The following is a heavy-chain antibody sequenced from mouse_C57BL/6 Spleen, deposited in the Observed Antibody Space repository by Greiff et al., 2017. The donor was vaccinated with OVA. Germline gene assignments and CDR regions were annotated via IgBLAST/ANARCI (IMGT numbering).Heavy chain of an antibody. D-gene: IGHD2-4*01. CDR2: IDPSDSYT. CDR3: ARAVYEYDAWFAY. V-gene: IGHV1-69*01. CDR1: GYTFTSYW. Sequence: QVQLQQSGAELVMPGASVKLSCKASGYTFTSYWMHWVKQRPGQGLEWIGEIDPSDSYTNYNQKFKGKSTLTVDKSSSTAYMQLSSLTSEDSAVYYCARAVYEYDAWFAYWGQGTLVTVSA. J-gene: IGHJ3*01.